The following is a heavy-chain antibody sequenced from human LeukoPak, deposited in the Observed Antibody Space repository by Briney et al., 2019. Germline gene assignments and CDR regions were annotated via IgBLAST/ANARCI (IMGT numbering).Heavy chain of an antibody. Sequence: GGSLRLSCAASGFTFSSYSMNWVRQAPGKGLEWVSSISSSSSYIYYADSVKGRFTISRDNAKNSLYLQMNSLRAEDTAVYYCARDWGSIPAAYVDYYYYMDVWGKGTTVTVSS. CDR1: GFTFSSYS. CDR2: ISSSSSYI. CDR3: ARDWGSIPAAYVDYYYYMDV. D-gene: IGHD2-2*01. J-gene: IGHJ6*03. V-gene: IGHV3-21*01.